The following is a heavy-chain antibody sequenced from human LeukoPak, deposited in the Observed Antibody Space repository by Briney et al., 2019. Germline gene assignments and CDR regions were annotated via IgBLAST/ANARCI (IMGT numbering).Heavy chain of an antibody. Sequence: SETLSLTCTVSGGSISSGGYYWSWIRQHPGKGLEWIGYIYYSGSTYYNPSLKSRVTISVDTSKNQFSLKLSSVTAADTAVYYCARALSIAVAGTAFDYWGQGTLVTVSS. V-gene: IGHV4-31*03. CDR3: ARALSIAVAGTAFDY. CDR2: IYYSGST. CDR1: GGSISSGGYY. J-gene: IGHJ4*02. D-gene: IGHD6-19*01.